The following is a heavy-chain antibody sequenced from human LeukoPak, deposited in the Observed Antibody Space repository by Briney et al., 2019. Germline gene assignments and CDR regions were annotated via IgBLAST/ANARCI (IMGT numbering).Heavy chain of an antibody. Sequence: SETLSLTCTVSGGSISSYYWSWIRQPPGKGLEWIGYIYYSGSTNYNPSLKSRVTISVDTSKNQFSLKLSSVTAADTAVYYCARDEGIFGVVIIPTGQDLWGQGTLVTVSS. J-gene: IGHJ5*02. CDR3: ARDEGIFGVVIIPTGQDL. D-gene: IGHD3-3*01. V-gene: IGHV4-59*12. CDR2: IYYSGST. CDR1: GGSISSYY.